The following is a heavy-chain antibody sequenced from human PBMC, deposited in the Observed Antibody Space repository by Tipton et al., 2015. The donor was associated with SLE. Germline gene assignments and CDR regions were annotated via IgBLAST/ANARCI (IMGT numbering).Heavy chain of an antibody. CDR3: ARGLATIISLIVEDAFDF. CDR1: GFSFNNHA. J-gene: IGHJ3*01. CDR2: ITYNSGFI. V-gene: IGHV3-21*03. D-gene: IGHD3-22*01. Sequence: GSLRLSCAASGFSFNNHAMHWVRQAPGKGLEWVSSITYNSGFIYYADSGKGRFTISRDNAKNSLSLQMNNLRAEDTAVYFCARGLATIISLIVEDAFDFWGQGTLVTVSS.